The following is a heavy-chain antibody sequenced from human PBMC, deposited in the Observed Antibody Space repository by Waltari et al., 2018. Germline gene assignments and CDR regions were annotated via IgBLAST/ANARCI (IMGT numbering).Heavy chain of an antibody. Sequence: EVQLLESGGGLVQPGGSLRLSCAASGFIFSNYAMSWVRQGPGNGPGVVSSIRGYARMKQYADYMKCRFSLSRDNSKNILYLEINSLRPEDTAVYYCAKEERERLVPFDYWGQGTLVTVSS. CDR2: IRGYARMK. CDR1: GFIFSNYA. V-gene: IGHV3-23*01. D-gene: IGHD6-6*01. CDR3: AKEERERLVPFDY. J-gene: IGHJ4*02.